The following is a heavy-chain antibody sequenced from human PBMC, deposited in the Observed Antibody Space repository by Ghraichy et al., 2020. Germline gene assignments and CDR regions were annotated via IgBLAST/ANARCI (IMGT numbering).Heavy chain of an antibody. J-gene: IGHJ4*02. CDR3: ASHQQLVRSFVY. CDR1: GGSISSDGYS. V-gene: IGHV4-30-4*07. Sequence: SETLSLTCAVSGGSISSDGYSWTWIRQPPGKGLEWMGYIHYSGSTSYNPSLKSRVTISVDTSKNQFSLKLSSVTAADTAVYYCASHQQLVRSFVYWGRGTLVTVSS. CDR2: IHYSGST. D-gene: IGHD6-13*01.